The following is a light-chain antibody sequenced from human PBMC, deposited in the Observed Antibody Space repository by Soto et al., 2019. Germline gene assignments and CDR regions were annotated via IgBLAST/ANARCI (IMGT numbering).Light chain of an antibody. CDR1: QDIRGA. CDR2: DVS. J-gene: IGKJ5*01. Sequence: AIQVTQSPSSLSASVGDRVTITCRASQDIRGALAWYQQKPGKAPKLLIYDVSTLENEVPSRFSGSSSGTQFTLTISSLQPEDFGTYYCQQFNSYLITFGHGTRLEIK. V-gene: IGKV1-13*02. CDR3: QQFNSYLIT.